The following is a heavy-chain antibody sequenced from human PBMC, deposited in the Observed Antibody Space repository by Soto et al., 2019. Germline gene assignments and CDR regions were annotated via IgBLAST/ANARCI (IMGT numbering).Heavy chain of an antibody. D-gene: IGHD3-3*01. CDR3: ASHDFWSGYYPY. Sequence: PGGSLRLSCAASGFTFSDYYMSWIRQAPGKGLEWVSYISSSGSTIYYADSVKGRFTISRDNAKNSLYLQMNSLRAVDTAVYYCASHDFWSGYYPYWGQGTLVTVSS. CDR2: ISSSGSTI. J-gene: IGHJ4*02. V-gene: IGHV3-11*01. CDR1: GFTFSDYY.